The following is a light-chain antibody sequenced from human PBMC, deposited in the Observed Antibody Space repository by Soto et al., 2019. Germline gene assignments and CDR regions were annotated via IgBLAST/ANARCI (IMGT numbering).Light chain of an antibody. V-gene: IGKV3-11*01. CDR3: QQRV. Sequence: EIVLTQSPATLSLSPGERATLSCRASQSVSSYLAWYQQKPGQAPRLLIYDASNRATGIPARFSGSGPGTDFTLPISSLEPEDFAVYYCQQRVFGPGTKVDIK. CDR2: DAS. CDR1: QSVSSY. J-gene: IGKJ3*01.